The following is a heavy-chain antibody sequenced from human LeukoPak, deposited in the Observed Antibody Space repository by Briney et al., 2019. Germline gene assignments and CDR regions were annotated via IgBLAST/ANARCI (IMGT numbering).Heavy chain of an antibody. Sequence: ASVKVSCKQSGYTFTTCAVHWVRQAPGQRLEWMGWIHADSGNTKYSQKLQGRDALATDTSASTIYMELTSLRIEDTAVSVRTIGRAGDWDAFDIWGLGTMVTVS. J-gene: IGHJ3*02. CDR3: TIGRAGDWDAFDI. D-gene: IGHD7-27*01. V-gene: IGHV1-3*01. CDR1: GYTFTTCA. CDR2: IHADSGNT.